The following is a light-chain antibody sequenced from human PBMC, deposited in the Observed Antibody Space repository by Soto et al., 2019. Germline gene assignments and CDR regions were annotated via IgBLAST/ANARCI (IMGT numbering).Light chain of an antibody. CDR2: DND. V-gene: IGLV1-51*01. Sequence: QSVLTQPPSVSAAPGQKVTISCSGSSSNIGKNYVSWYQQLPRTAPQLLIHDNDKRPSGIPDRFSGSKSGTSGTLVITGLRTGDEADYYCGTWDDILSAVVFGGGTKLTVL. J-gene: IGLJ2*01. CDR3: GTWDDILSAVV. CDR1: SSNIGKNY.